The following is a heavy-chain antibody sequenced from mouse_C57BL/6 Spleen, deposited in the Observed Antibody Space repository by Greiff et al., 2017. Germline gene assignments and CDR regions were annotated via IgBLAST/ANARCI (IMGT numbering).Heavy chain of an antibody. D-gene: IGHD2-3*01. V-gene: IGHV1-80*01. J-gene: IGHJ2*01. CDR2: IYPGDGDT. Sequence: VQLVESGAELVKPGASVKISCKASGYAFSSYWMNWVKQRPGKGLEWIGQIYPGDGDTNYNGKFKGKATLTADKSSSAAYMQRSSLTSEDAAVYFCSGDGYYFDYWGQGTTLTVSS. CDR1: GYAFSSYW. CDR3: SGDGYYFDY.